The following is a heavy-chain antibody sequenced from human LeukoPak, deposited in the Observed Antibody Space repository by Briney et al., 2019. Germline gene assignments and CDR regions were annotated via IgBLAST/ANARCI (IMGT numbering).Heavy chain of an antibody. CDR3: AKRGSTAYHFDS. J-gene: IGHJ4*02. CDR1: GFAFSNFA. Sequence: GGSLRLSCAASGFAFSNFAMRWVRQAPGKGLEWVSSISGNGVGTYYADSVKGRFTISRDNSKNSLNLQMNSLRVEDTAVYYCAKRGSTAYHFDSWGQGTLVTVSS. CDR2: ISGNGVGT. D-gene: IGHD2-2*01. V-gene: IGHV3-23*01.